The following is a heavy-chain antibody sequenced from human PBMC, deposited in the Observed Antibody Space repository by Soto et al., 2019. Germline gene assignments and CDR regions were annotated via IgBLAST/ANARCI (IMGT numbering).Heavy chain of an antibody. CDR2: ISSDGRTT. V-gene: IGHV3-64D*06. CDR3: LKILKAGAFDI. J-gene: IGHJ3*02. Sequence: GGSLRLSCSASGFTFNTYAMHWVRQGPGKGLEYVSAISSDGRTTYYADSVKGRFTISRDNSRNTLYLQMSSLTAADTAVYYCLKILKAGAFDIRGQGTMVTVSS. CDR1: GFTFNTYA.